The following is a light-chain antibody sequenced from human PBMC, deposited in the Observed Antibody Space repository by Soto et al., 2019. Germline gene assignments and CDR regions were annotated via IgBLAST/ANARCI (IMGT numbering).Light chain of an antibody. CDR2: GVK. CDR1: GRDIGAYDY. CDR3: SSYTTSYFYV. Sequence: QSALTQPASVSASPGQSITISCTGSGRDIGAYDYVSWYQQHPGKAPKLIIYGVKNRPSGVSNRFSASKSAFTASLTISGLQTEDEADYYCSSYTTSYFYVFGPGTKLTVL. V-gene: IGLV2-14*01. J-gene: IGLJ1*01.